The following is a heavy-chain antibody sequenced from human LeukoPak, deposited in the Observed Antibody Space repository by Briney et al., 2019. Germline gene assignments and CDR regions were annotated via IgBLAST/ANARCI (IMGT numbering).Heavy chain of an antibody. Sequence: ASVKVSCKASGYTFTGYYMHWVRQAPGQGLEWMGWINPNSGGTNYAQKFQGRVTMTRDTSISTAYMELSRLRSDDTAVYYCAGGSIVVVPAAYYYYGMDVWGQGTTVTVPS. CDR3: AGGSIVVVPAAYYYYGMDV. CDR2: INPNSGGT. V-gene: IGHV1-2*02. CDR1: GYTFTGYY. J-gene: IGHJ6*02. D-gene: IGHD2-2*01.